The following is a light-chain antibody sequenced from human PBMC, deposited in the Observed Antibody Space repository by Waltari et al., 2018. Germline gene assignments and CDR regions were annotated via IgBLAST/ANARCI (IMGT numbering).Light chain of an antibody. V-gene: IGKV3-15*01. Sequence: EIVMTQSPATLSVSPGERATLSCRARQSVNTNLAWYQQKPGQAPRLLIYGSSARATGIPAGFSGSGSGTEFTLTISSLQSEDFAVYYCQQYNNWPRTFGQGTKVEIK. CDR2: GSS. CDR1: QSVNTN. CDR3: QQYNNWPRT. J-gene: IGKJ1*01.